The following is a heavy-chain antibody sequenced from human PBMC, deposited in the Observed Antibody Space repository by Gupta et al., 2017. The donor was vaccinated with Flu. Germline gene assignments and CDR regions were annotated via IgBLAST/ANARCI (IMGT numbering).Heavy chain of an antibody. D-gene: IGHD4-4*01. CDR3: ARDRAYNCFDY. J-gene: IGHJ4*02. CDR2: INEDGSTK. V-gene: IGHV3-7*01. CDR1: GFTFSRSW. Sequence: EVQLVESGGGLVQPGGSLRLSCAASGFTFSRSWMTWVRQAPGKGLAWVANINEDGSTKNYVDSVMGRFTISRDNAKNSLFLQMDSLRDEDTAVYYCARDRAYNCFDYWGQGTLVTVSS.